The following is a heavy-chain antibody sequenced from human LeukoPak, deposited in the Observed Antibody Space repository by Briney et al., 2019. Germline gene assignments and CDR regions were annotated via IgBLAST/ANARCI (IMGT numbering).Heavy chain of an antibody. V-gene: IGHV1-18*01. J-gene: IGHJ6*02. D-gene: IGHD3-3*01. CDR2: ISAYNGNT. CDR3: ARDHRFLEWSRLYGMDV. CDR1: GYTFTSYG. Sequence: ASVKVSCKASGYTFTSYGISWVRQAPGQGLEWMGWISAYNGNTNYAQKLQGRVTMTTDTSTSTAYMELRSLRSDDTAVYHCARDHRFLEWSRLYGMDVWGQGTTVTVSS.